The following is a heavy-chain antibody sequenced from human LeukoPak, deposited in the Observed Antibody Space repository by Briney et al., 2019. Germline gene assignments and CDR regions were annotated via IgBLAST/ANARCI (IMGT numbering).Heavy chain of an antibody. D-gene: IGHD2/OR15-2a*01. V-gene: IGHV4-30-4*08. CDR3: ARLTLGAFEI. J-gene: IGHJ3*02. CDR1: GFPLSSYA. Sequence: LTLFCAVSGFPLSSYAMSGLRHPPGGAGEWTGYIYYRGSTYYNPSLKSRVTISVDMSTIQFSLKLSSVTAADTAVYYCARLTLGAFEIWGQGTMVTVSS. CDR2: IYYRGST.